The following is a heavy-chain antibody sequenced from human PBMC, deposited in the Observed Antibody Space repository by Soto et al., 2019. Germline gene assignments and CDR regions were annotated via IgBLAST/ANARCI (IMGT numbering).Heavy chain of an antibody. CDR1: GFTFSSND. J-gene: IGHJ3*01. V-gene: IGHV3-53*01. CDR2: IYSGGST. CDR3: ATRPLLPGAP. Sequence: EVQLVESGGGLIQPGGSLRLSCAASGFTFSSNDMNWVRQATGKGLESVSLIYSGGSTYYADSVKGRFTISRDNSKNTMYLQMSSLRAEDTAVYYCATRPLLPGAPWGQGTMVTVSS. D-gene: IGHD3-22*01.